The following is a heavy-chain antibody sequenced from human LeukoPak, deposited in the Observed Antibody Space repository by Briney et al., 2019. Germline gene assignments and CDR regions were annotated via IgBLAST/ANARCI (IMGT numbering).Heavy chain of an antibody. Sequence: GGSLRLSCVTSGFIFTNYAMSWVRQTPGKGLEWVSAISGSGDSAYYTDSVKGRFTISRDNAKNSLDLQMESLRAEDTAVYYCAKDTGSPADAITMEDNAFDIWGQGTMVTVSS. D-gene: IGHD3-3*01. V-gene: IGHV3-23*01. J-gene: IGHJ3*02. CDR3: AKDTGSPADAITMEDNAFDI. CDR2: ISGSGDSA. CDR1: GFIFTNYA.